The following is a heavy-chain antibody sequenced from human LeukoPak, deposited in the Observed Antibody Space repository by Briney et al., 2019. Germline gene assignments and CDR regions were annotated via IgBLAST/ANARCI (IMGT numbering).Heavy chain of an antibody. J-gene: IGHJ4*02. D-gene: IGHD3-22*01. Sequence: SETLSLTCTVSGGSISSSSYYWGWIRQPPGKGLEWIGSIYYSGSTYYNPSLKSRVTISVDTSKNQFSLKLSSVTAADTAVYYCASGTYCYDSSGYTEDYWGQGTLVTVSS. V-gene: IGHV4-39*01. CDR1: GGSISSSSYY. CDR3: ASGTYCYDSSGYTEDY. CDR2: IYYSGST.